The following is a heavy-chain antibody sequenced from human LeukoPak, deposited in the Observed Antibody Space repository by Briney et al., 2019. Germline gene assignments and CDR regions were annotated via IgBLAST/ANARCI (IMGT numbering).Heavy chain of an antibody. CDR2: INHSGST. J-gene: IGHJ4*02. CDR1: GGSFRNYY. V-gene: IGHV4-34*01. D-gene: IGHD3-22*01. CDR3: ARGPDFYDSSGYYPI. Sequence: PSETLSLTCAVYGGSFRNYYWSWIRQPSGKGLEWIGEINHSGSTKYSPSLKSRVTISVDRSKNQFSLKLSPVTAADTAVYYCARGPDFYDSSGYYPIWGQGTLVTVSS.